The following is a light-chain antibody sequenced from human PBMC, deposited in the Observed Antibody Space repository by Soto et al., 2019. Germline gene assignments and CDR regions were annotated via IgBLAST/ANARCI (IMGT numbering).Light chain of an antibody. J-gene: IGLJ3*02. CDR1: SSNIGSHT. CDR2: SNN. CDR3: ASWDDSLNAWV. Sequence: QSVLTQPPSASGTPGLRVTISCSGSSSNIGSHTVNWYQQLPGTAPKLLIYSNNQRPSGVPDRFSGSKSGTSASLAISGLQSEDEADYYCASWDDSLNAWVFGGGTKLTVL. V-gene: IGLV1-44*01.